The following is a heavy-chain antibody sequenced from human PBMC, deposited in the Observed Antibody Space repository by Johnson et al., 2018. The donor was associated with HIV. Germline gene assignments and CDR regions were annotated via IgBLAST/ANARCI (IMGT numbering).Heavy chain of an antibody. J-gene: IGHJ3*01. CDR1: GFTFSSYW. D-gene: IGHD1-26*01. CDR2: IKQDGSEK. Sequence: VQLVESGGGLVQPGGSLTLSCAASGFTFSSYWMSWVRQAPGKGLEWVANIKQDGSEKYYVDSVKGRFTISRDNAKNSLYLQMNSLRAEDTAVYYCAKKGNVGSWDLDAFDLWGQGTMVTVSS. V-gene: IGHV3-7*03. CDR3: AKKGNVGSWDLDAFDL.